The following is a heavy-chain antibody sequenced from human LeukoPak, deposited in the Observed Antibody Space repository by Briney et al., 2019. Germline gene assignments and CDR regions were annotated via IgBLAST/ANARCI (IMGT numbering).Heavy chain of an antibody. D-gene: IGHD3-3*01. V-gene: IGHV1-69*10. CDR1: GATFSDYA. CDR2: IIPILGTA. J-gene: IGHJ6*04. CDR3: AGIPVFGVVLHQEPV. Sequence: SVKVSCKASGATFSDYALNWVRQAPGQGLEWMGVIIPILGTANSTQKFQDRVTITADMSTNTAYMELSSRRSEDTVLYFCAGIPVFGVVLHQEPVWGKGTTVTVSS.